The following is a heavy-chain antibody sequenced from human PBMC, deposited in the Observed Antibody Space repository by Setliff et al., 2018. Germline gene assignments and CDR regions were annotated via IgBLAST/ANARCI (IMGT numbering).Heavy chain of an antibody. D-gene: IGHD5-12*01. J-gene: IGHJ6*03. CDR1: GGAIRSSDYH. CDR3: AIYGGYDRGYYYYYYMDV. V-gene: IGHV4-39*07. CDR2: FYYSGNT. Sequence: SETLSLTCTVAGGAIRSSDYHWGWILQPPGKGLEWIGSFYYSGNTYYEPSLKSRVTISVDTSKNQFSLQLISVTAADTAVYYCAIYGGYDRGYYYYYYMDVWGKGTTVTVSS.